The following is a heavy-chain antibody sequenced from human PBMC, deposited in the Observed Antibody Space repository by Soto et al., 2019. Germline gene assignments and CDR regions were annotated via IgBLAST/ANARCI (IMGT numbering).Heavy chain of an antibody. CDR2: ISYDGSNK. CDR1: GFTFSSYA. CDR3: ARDPLQYPEDDAFDI. J-gene: IGHJ3*02. V-gene: IGHV3-30-3*01. D-gene: IGHD4-4*01. Sequence: GGSLRLSCAASGFTFSSYAMHWVRQAPGKGLEWVAVISYDGSNKYYADSVKGRFTISRDNSKNTLYLQMNSLRAEDTAVYYCARDPLQYPEDDAFDIWGQGTMVTVSS.